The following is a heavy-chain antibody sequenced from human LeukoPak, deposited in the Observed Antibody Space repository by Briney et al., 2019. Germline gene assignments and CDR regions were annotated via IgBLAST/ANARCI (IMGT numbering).Heavy chain of an antibody. Sequence: PSETLSLTCTVSGGSISSYYWSWIRQPPGKGLEWIGYIYYSGSTNYNPSLKSRVTISVDTSKNQFSLKLSSVTAADTAVYYCAREYCSGGSCYVPDAFDIWGQGTMVTVSS. D-gene: IGHD2-15*01. CDR3: AREYCSGGSCYVPDAFDI. V-gene: IGHV4-59*01. CDR1: GGSISSYY. CDR2: IYYSGST. J-gene: IGHJ3*02.